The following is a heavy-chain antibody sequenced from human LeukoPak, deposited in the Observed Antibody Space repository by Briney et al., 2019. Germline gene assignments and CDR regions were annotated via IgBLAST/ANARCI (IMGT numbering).Heavy chain of an antibody. Sequence: GPSVKVSCKASGPTFSRSAIRSLRQSPGQGLEWMGGIIPIFGTANYAQKFQGRVTITADKSTSTAYMELSSLRSEDTAVYYCAREDYGDRLFGYWGQGTLVTVSS. V-gene: IGHV1-69*06. CDR2: IIPIFGTA. J-gene: IGHJ4*02. D-gene: IGHD4-17*01. CDR3: AREDYGDRLFGY. CDR1: GPTFSRSA.